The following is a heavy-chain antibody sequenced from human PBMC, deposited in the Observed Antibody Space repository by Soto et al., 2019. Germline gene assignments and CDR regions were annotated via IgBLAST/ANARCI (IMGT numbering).Heavy chain of an antibody. Sequence: QVQLVESGGGVVQPGRSLRLSCAASGFTFSSYAMHWVRQAPGKGLEWVAVISYDGSNKYYADSVKGRFTISRDNSKXTXYVXMNSLRAEDTAVYYCARDHVVVAATFRASYYGMDVWGQGTTVTVSS. CDR1: GFTFSSYA. CDR3: ARDHVVVAATFRASYYGMDV. CDR2: ISYDGSNK. D-gene: IGHD2-15*01. V-gene: IGHV3-30-3*01. J-gene: IGHJ6*02.